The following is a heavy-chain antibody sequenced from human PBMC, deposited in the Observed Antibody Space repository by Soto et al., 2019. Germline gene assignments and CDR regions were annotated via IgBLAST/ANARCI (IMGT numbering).Heavy chain of an antibody. V-gene: IGHV4-34*01. CDR3: ARGYCSSTSCLAHYGMDV. D-gene: IGHD2-2*01. J-gene: IGHJ6*02. Sequence: SETLSLTCAVYGGSFSGYYWSWIRQPPGKGLEWIGEINHSGSTNYNPSLKSRVTISVDTSKNQFSLKLSSVTAADTAVYYCARGYCSSTSCLAHYGMDVWGQGTTVTVSS. CDR1: GGSFSGYY. CDR2: INHSGST.